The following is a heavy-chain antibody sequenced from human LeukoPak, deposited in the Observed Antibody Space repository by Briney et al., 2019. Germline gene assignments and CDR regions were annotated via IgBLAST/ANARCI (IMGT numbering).Heavy chain of an antibody. CDR1: GGSISSYY. J-gene: IGHJ4*02. Sequence: SETLSLTCTVFGGSISSYYWSWIRQPPGGGLEWIGYIYYSGSTNYNPSLKSRVTISIDTSKIQFSLKLRSVTAADTAVYYCARDYGPSRGFDYWGQGTLVTVSS. V-gene: IGHV4-59*01. D-gene: IGHD3-10*01. CDR2: IYYSGST. CDR3: ARDYGPSRGFDY.